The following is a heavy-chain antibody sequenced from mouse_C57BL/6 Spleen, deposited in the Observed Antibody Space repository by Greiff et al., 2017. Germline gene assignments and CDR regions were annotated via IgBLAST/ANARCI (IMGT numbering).Heavy chain of an antibody. Sequence: VHVKQSGPELVKPGASVKISCKASGYSFTDYNMNWVKQSNGKSLEWIGVINPNYGSTSYNQKFKGKATLTVDQSSSTAYMQLNSLTSEDSAVYYCASSNWYFDVWGTGTTVTVSS. CDR1: GYSFTDYN. CDR2: INPNYGST. J-gene: IGHJ1*03. V-gene: IGHV1-39*01. CDR3: ASSNWYFDV.